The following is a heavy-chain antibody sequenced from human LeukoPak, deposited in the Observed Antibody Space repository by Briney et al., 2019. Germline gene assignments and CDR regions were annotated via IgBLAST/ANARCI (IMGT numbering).Heavy chain of an antibody. CDR2: IFTGGGT. CDR1: GFTVSSNS. D-gene: IGHD6-13*01. J-gene: IGHJ3*02. V-gene: IGHV3-66*04. Sequence: PGGSLRLSCAASGFTVSSNSMTWVRQAPGKGLGWVSVIFTGGGTFYADSAKGRFTISRDNSKNTLYLQVNSLRAEDTAVYYCARPRAAAGLGAFDIWGQGTMVTVSS. CDR3: ARPRAAAGLGAFDI.